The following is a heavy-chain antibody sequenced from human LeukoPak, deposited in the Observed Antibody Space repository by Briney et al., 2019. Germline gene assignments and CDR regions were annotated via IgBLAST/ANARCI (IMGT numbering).Heavy chain of an antibody. J-gene: IGHJ3*02. Sequence: GASVKVSFKASGYTFTSYYMHWVRQAPGQGLEWMGIINPSGGSTSYAQKFQGRVTMTRDTSTSTVYMELSSLRSEDTAVYYCARPNYDFWSGYYNGAFDIWGQGTMVTVSS. CDR1: GYTFTSYY. D-gene: IGHD3-3*01. CDR2: INPSGGST. V-gene: IGHV1-46*01. CDR3: ARPNYDFWSGYYNGAFDI.